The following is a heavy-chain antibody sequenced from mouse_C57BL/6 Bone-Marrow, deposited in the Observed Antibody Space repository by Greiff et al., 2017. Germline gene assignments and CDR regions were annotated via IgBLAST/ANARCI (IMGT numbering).Heavy chain of an antibody. CDR2: IYPGGGYT. V-gene: IGHV1-63*01. D-gene: IGHD1-1*01. CDR3: ARSRYYGSSSYFDD. J-gene: IGHJ2*01. CDR1: GYTFTNYW. Sequence: VQLQESGAELVRPGTSVKMSCKASGYTFTNYWIGWAKQRPGHGLEWIGDIYPGGGYTNYNEKFKGKATLTADKSSSTAYMQFSSLTSEDSAIYYCARSRYYGSSSYFDDWGQGTTLTASS.